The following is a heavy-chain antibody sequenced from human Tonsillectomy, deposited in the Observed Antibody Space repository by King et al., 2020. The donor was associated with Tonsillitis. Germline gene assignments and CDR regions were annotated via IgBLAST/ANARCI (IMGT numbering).Heavy chain of an antibody. CDR2: NNRDGSST. CDR1: GFTFSNYW. Sequence: VQLVESGGGLVQPGGSLRLSCVASGFTFSNYWMHWVRQAPGKGLVWVSRNNRDGSSTTYADSVKGRFTISRDNAKNTVYLQMNSLRAEDTAVYYCARDPRNQNCSSNSCDYYFYMDVWGKGTTVTVSS. CDR3: ARDPRNQNCSSNSCDYYFYMDV. J-gene: IGHJ6*03. V-gene: IGHV3-74*01. D-gene: IGHD2-2*01.